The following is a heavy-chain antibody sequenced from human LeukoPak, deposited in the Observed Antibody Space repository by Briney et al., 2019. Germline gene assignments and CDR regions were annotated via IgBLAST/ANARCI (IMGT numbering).Heavy chain of an antibody. D-gene: IGHD4-23*01. Sequence: ASVKVSCKASGYTFINYGFNWVRQAPGQGLEWMGWISAYNGNTDYAQKFQGRITMTTDTSTSTAYMELRTLRSDDTAVYYCARQGYSGHSQGAADYWGEGTLVTVSS. J-gene: IGHJ4*02. CDR3: ARQGYSGHSQGAADY. CDR2: ISAYNGNT. CDR1: GYTFINYG. V-gene: IGHV1-18*01.